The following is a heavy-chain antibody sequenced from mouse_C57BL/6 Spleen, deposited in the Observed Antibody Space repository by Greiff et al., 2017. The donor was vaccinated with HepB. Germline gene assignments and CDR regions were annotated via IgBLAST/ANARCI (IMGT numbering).Heavy chain of an antibody. J-gene: IGHJ4*01. V-gene: IGHV6-6*01. D-gene: IGHD1-1*01. CDR3: TRLYYYGSSYEGDYAMDY. Sequence: EVKLMESGGGLVQPGGSMKLSCAASGFTFSDAWMDWVRQSPEKGLEWVAEIRNKANNHATYYAESVKGRFTISRDDSKSSVYLQMNSLRAEDTGIYYCTRLYYYGSSYEGDYAMDYWGQGTSVTVSS. CDR2: IRNKANNHAT. CDR1: GFTFSDAW.